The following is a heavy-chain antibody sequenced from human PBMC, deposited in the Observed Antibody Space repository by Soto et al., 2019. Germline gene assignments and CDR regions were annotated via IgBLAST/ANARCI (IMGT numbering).Heavy chain of an antibody. J-gene: IGHJ4*02. V-gene: IGHV4-59*01. CDR1: GDSISFNY. D-gene: IGHD6-6*01. CDR3: AREGGSSLDY. CDR2: IYYSGST. Sequence: SETLSLTCTVSGDSISFNYWSWIRQPPGKALEWIGFIYYSGSTDYNPSLKSRVTISIDTSKNQFSLKLRSVTAADTAVYYCAREGGSSLDYWGQGILVTVSA.